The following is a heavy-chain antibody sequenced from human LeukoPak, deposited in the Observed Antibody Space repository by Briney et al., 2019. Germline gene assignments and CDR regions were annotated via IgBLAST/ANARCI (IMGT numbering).Heavy chain of an antibody. CDR1: GFPFSDYY. D-gene: IGHD4-17*01. CDR2: SRPKANGYTT. Sequence: GGSLRLSCTASGFPFSDYYIDWVRQAPGKGLEWVGRSRPKANGYTTDYAASVKGRFSISRDDSKNSLDLQMNSLKTEDTAVYYCTRVRLRSYYYYGMDVWGQGTTITVSS. V-gene: IGHV3-72*01. CDR3: TRVRLRSYYYYGMDV. J-gene: IGHJ6*02.